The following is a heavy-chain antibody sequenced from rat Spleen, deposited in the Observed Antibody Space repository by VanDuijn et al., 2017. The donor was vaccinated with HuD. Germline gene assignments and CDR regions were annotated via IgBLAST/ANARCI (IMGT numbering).Heavy chain of an antibody. D-gene: IGHD1-11*01. CDR3: ARHRVEGIVTPCDY. J-gene: IGHJ2*01. V-gene: IGHV3-1*01. CDR1: GYSITSYY. CDR2: ITYSGTT. Sequence: EVQLQESGPGLVKPSQSLSLTCSVTGYSITSYYWGWIRKFPGNKMEWMGFITYSGTTTYNPSLKSRISITRETSKNQFFLQLNSVTTEETATYYCARHRVEGIVTPCDYWGQGVMVTVSS.